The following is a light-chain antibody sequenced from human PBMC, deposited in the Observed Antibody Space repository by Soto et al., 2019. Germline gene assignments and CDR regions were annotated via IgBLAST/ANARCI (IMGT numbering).Light chain of an antibody. J-gene: IGLJ1*01. Sequence: QSALTQPASVSGSPGQSITISCTGTSSDVGGYNYVSWYQQHPGKANKLMIYDVSNRPTGVSNRFSGSKSGNTASLTISGLQAEDEADYYCSSYAGSNNLKVFGTGTKVTVL. CDR3: SSYAGSNNLKV. CDR2: DVS. CDR1: SSDVGGYNY. V-gene: IGLV2-14*01.